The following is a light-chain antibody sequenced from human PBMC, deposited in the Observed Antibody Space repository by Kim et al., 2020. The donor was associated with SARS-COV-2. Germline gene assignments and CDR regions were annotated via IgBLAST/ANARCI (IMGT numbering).Light chain of an antibody. Sequence: DIQMTQSPSTLSASVGDRVTITCRASQSISSWLAWYQQKPGKPPKLLIYKASTLESGVPSRFSGSGSGTDFTLTISSLQPDDFATYNCQQYDSYSRTFGQGTKVGIK. CDR1: QSISSW. CDR3: QQYDSYSRT. CDR2: KAS. J-gene: IGKJ1*01. V-gene: IGKV1-5*03.